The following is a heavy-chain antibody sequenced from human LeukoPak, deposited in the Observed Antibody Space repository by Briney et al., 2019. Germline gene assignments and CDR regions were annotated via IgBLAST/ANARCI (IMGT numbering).Heavy chain of an antibody. CDR2: INQDGSAR. D-gene: IGHD1-1*01. CDR1: GFTFSRYW. J-gene: IGHJ4*02. Sequence: GGSLRLSCAASGFTFSRYWMSWVRQAPGKGLKGVANINQDGSARYHVDSVRGRFTISRDNARNSLFLQMDSLRAEDTAVYYCATMGLEPLPYYFDYWGQGTLVTVSS. V-gene: IGHV3-7*01. CDR3: ATMGLEPLPYYFDY.